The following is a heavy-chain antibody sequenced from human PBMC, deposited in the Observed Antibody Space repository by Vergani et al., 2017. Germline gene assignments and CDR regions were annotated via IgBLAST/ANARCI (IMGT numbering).Heavy chain of an antibody. D-gene: IGHD3-9*01. J-gene: IGHJ6*02. CDR2: IIPIFGTA. CDR3: ARDSNEILTGYYEHYYYYGMDV. CDR1: GGTFSSYA. V-gene: IGHV1-69*05. Sequence: QVQLVQSGAEVKKPGSSVKVSCKASGGTFSSYAISWVRQAPGQGLEWMGRIIPIFGTANYAQKFQGRVTMTRDTSISTAYMELSRLRSDATAVYYCARDSNEILTGYYEHYYYYGMDVWGQGTTVTVSS.